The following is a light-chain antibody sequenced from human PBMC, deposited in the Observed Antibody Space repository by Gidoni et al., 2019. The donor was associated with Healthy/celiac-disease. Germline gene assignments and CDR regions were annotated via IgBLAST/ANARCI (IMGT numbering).Light chain of an antibody. Sequence: DIQMTQSPSSLSASVGDRGTITCRASQGISNYLAWYQQKPVKVPKLLIYAAYTLQSGVPSRFSGSGSGTDFTLTSSSLQPEDVATYYCQKYNSAPLTFGQGTRLEIK. CDR3: QKYNSAPLT. CDR1: QGISNY. V-gene: IGKV1-27*01. J-gene: IGKJ5*01. CDR2: AAY.